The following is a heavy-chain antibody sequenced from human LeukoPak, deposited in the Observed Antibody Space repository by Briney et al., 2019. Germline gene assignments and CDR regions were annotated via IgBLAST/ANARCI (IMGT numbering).Heavy chain of an antibody. Sequence: EASVKVSCKASGGTFSSYAISWVRQAPGQGLEWMGRIIPIFGTANYAQKFQGRVTITTDESTSTAYMELSSLRSEDTAVYCCASQGISLDWFDPWGQGTLVTVSS. D-gene: IGHD1-14*01. V-gene: IGHV1-69*05. CDR3: ASQGISLDWFDP. J-gene: IGHJ5*02. CDR2: IIPIFGTA. CDR1: GGTFSSYA.